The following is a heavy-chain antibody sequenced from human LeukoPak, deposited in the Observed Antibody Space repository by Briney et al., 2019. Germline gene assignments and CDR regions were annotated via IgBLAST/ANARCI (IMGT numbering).Heavy chain of an antibody. D-gene: IGHD4-17*01. CDR3: AKKSPYGDRDY. Sequence: QPGGSLRLSCAASGFTFSGAAMSWVRQAPGKGLEWVSAISGSGGSTYYADSVKGRFTIARDNSKNTLYLQMNSLRAEDTAIYYCAKKSPYGDRDYWGQGTLVTVSS. J-gene: IGHJ4*02. V-gene: IGHV3-23*01. CDR1: GFTFSGAA. CDR2: ISGSGGST.